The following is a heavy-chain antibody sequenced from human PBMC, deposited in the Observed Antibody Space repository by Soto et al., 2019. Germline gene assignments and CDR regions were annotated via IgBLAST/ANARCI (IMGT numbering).Heavy chain of an antibody. Sequence: PSETLSLTCTVSGGSISSSSYYWGWIRQPPGKGLEWIGSIYYSGSTYYNPSLKGRVTISVDTSKNQFSLKLSSVTAADTAVYYCARHLREDGRYFDWLTLYYFDYWGQGTLVTVSS. CDR2: IYYSGST. V-gene: IGHV4-39*01. D-gene: IGHD3-9*01. J-gene: IGHJ4*02. CDR3: ARHLREDGRYFDWLTLYYFDY. CDR1: GGSISSSSYY.